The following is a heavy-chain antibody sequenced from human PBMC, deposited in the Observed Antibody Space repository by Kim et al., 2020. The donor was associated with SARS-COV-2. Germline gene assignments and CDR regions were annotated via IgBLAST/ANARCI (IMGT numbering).Heavy chain of an antibody. D-gene: IGHD4-4*01. CDR3: AKGGLSYSNYPTYNFDY. Sequence: VTRRFTSPRDNTKNTLYLQMNSLRAEDTAVYYCAKGGLSYSNYPTYNFDYWGQGTLVTVSS. J-gene: IGHJ4*02. V-gene: IGHV3-23*01.